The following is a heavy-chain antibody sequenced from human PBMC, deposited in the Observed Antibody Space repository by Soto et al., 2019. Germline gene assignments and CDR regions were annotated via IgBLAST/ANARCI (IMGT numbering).Heavy chain of an antibody. CDR1: GYTFTIYH. J-gene: IGHJ4*02. CDR3: ARDSPPPRE. V-gene: IGHV1-18*01. CDR2: ISAYNGNT. Sequence: QVQLVQSGAEVKKPGASVKVYCKASGYTFTIYHITWVRPAPGQGLEWMGWISAYNGNTNYAQKLQGRVTMTTDTSTSTAYMGLRSLRSDATAVYYCARDSPPPREWGQGTLVNASS.